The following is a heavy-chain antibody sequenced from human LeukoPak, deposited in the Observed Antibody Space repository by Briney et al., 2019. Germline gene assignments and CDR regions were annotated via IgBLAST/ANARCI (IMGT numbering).Heavy chain of an antibody. V-gene: IGHV3-23*01. Sequence: GGSLRLSCAAPGFKLCNHAMTWVRQAPGKGLEWVSSMIGSGGRSNYAGPVKGRLTISRDNSKNTLYLQMNDLRAEDTAVYYCAKAFCDYTFAEYFQDWGQGTLVAVSS. CDR2: MIGSGGRS. CDR1: GFKLCNHA. D-gene: IGHD4-11*01. J-gene: IGHJ1*01. CDR3: AKAFCDYTFAEYFQD.